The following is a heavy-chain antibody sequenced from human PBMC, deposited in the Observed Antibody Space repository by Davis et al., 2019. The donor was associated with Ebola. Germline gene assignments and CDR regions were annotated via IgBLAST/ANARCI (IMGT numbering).Heavy chain of an antibody. CDR1: GGSISSGSYY. Sequence: PSETLSLTCTVSGGSISSGSYYWSWIRQPAGKGLEWIGHIYTSGSTNYNPSLKSRVTISVDTSKNQFSLKLSSVTAADTAVYYCARGLPSSGWYFGMDVWGQGTTVTVSS. CDR2: IYTSGST. D-gene: IGHD6-19*01. CDR3: ARGLPSSGWYFGMDV. V-gene: IGHV4-61*09. J-gene: IGHJ6*02.